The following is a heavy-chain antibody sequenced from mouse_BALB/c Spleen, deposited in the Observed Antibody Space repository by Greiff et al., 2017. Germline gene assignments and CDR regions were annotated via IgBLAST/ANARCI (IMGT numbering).Heavy chain of an antibody. J-gene: IGHJ2*01. V-gene: IGHV1-63*02. Sequence: QVQLKESGAELVRPGTSVKISCKASGYTFTNYWLGWVKQRPGHGLEWIGDIYPGGGYINYNEKFKGKATLTADTSSSTAYMQLSSLTSEDSAVYFCARVEDGYPFDYWGQGTTLTVSS. D-gene: IGHD2-3*01. CDR1: GYTFTNYW. CDR2: IYPGGGYI. CDR3: ARVEDGYPFDY.